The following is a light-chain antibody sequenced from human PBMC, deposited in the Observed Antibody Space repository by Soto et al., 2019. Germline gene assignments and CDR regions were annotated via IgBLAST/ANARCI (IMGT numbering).Light chain of an antibody. CDR2: DAS. Sequence: EIVLTQSPATLSLSPGERATLSCRARQSVSSYLAWYQQKPGQAPRLLIYDASNRATGIPARFSGSGSGTDFTLTISSLQSEDFAVYYCQQYNNWPPITFGQGTRLEIK. J-gene: IGKJ5*01. V-gene: IGKV3-11*01. CDR1: QSVSSY. CDR3: QQYNNWPPIT.